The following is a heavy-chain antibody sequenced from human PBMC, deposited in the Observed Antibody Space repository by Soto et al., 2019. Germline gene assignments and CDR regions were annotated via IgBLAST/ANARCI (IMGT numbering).Heavy chain of an antibody. CDR1: GFTFTSSA. CDR3: AADHHYYDSSGYWFYYYGMDV. CDR2: IVVGSGNT. Sequence: ASVKVSCKASGFTFTSSAVQWVRQARGQRLEWIGWIVVGSGNTNYAQKFQERVTITRDMSTSTAYMELSSLRSEDTAVYYCAADHHYYDSSGYWFYYYGMDVWGQGTTVTVSS. D-gene: IGHD3-22*01. J-gene: IGHJ6*02. V-gene: IGHV1-58*01.